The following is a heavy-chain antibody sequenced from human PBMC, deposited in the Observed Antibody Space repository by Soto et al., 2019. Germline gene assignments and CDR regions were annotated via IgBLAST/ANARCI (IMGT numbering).Heavy chain of an antibody. V-gene: IGHV3-33*01. J-gene: IGHJ4*02. D-gene: IGHD4-17*01. CDR2: IWYDGSNK. CDR1: GFTFSSYG. CDR3: ARVATVTAPDY. Sequence: QVQLVESGGGVVQPGRSLRLSCAASGFTFSSYGMHWVRQAPGKGLEWVAVIWYDGSNKYYADSVKGRFTISRDNSKNTLYLQMNSLRVEDTAVYYCARVATVTAPDYWGQGTLVTVSS.